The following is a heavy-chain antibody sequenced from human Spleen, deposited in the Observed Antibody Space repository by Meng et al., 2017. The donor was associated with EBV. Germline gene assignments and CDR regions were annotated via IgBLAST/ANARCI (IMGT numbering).Heavy chain of an antibody. J-gene: IGHJ4*02. V-gene: IGHV7-4-1*02. CDR3: ARETTEEFDY. CDR2: ITTNTGNP. D-gene: IGHD1-1*01. CDR1: GYTFTSYA. Sequence: HVHVVQSGSELKKPGALVKVSCTASGYTFTSYAMNWVRQAPGQGLEWMGWITTNTGNPTYAQGFTGRFVFSLDTSVSTAYLQISSLKAEDTAVYYCARETTEEFDYWGQGTLVTVSS.